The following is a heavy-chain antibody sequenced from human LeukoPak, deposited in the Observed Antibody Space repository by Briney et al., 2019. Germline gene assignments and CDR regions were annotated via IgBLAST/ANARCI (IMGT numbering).Heavy chain of an antibody. CDR2: ISSSGSTI. CDR3: AELGITMIGGV. D-gene: IGHD3-10*02. Sequence: RGSLRLSCAASGFTFSSYEMNWVRQAPGKGLEWVSYISSSGSTIYYADSVKGRFTISRDNAENSLYLQMNSLRAEDTAVYYCAELGITMIGGVWGKGTTVTISS. J-gene: IGHJ6*04. CDR1: GFTFSSYE. V-gene: IGHV3-48*03.